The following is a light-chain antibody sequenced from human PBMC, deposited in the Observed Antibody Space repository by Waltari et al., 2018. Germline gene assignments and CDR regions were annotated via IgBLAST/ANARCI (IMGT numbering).Light chain of an antibody. CDR3: QSYDSSLSGWV. Sequence: QSVLTQPPSVSGAPGQRVTIPCTGSTSTIGAGYDVHWYQHLPGTAPKLLIYGTSNRPSGVPDRFSGSKSGTSASLAITGLQAEDEADYYCQSYDSSLSGWVFGGGTKLTVL. J-gene: IGLJ2*01. V-gene: IGLV1-40*01. CDR2: GTS. CDR1: TSTIGAGYD.